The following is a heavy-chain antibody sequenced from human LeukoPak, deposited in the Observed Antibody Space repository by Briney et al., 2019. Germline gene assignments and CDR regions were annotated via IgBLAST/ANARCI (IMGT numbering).Heavy chain of an antibody. CDR3: ARGLYRSGYYWGYYYYYMDV. Sequence: ASVKVSCKASGYTFSNYYIHWVRQAPGQGLEWMGIINPSGGSTSYAQKFQGRVTMTRDMSTSTVYMELSSLRSEDTAVYYCARGLYRSGYYWGYYYYYMDVWGKGTTVTVSS. V-gene: IGHV1-46*01. CDR1: GYTFSNYY. D-gene: IGHD3-3*01. J-gene: IGHJ6*03. CDR2: INPSGGST.